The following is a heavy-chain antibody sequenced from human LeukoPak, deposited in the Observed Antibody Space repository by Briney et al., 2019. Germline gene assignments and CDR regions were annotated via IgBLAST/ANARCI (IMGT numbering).Heavy chain of an antibody. J-gene: IGHJ5*02. V-gene: IGHV4-4*07. CDR2: IYTSGST. CDR1: GGSISSYY. Sequence: PSETLSLTCTVSGGSISSYYWSWIRQPAGKGLEWIGRIYTSGSTNYNPSLKSRVTMSVDTSKNQFSLKLSSVTAADTAVYYCARGVGRFGVLHNWFDPWGQGTLVTVSS. CDR3: ARGVGRFGVLHNWFDP. D-gene: IGHD3-10*01.